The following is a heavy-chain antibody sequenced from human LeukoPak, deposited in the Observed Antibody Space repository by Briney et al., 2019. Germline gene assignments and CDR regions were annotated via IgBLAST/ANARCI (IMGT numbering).Heavy chain of an antibody. CDR1: GFMFSSNW. D-gene: IGHD5-24*01. CDR2: IKGDGTET. Sequence: TGGSLRLSCAASGFMFSSNWMSWVRLAPGKGLEWVANIKGDGTETYYVDSVKGRFTISRDNAKNSLYLQMNGLRVEDTAVYYCAKEGRSLQTYWGQGTLVTVSS. CDR3: AKEGRSLQTY. V-gene: IGHV3-7*03. J-gene: IGHJ4*02.